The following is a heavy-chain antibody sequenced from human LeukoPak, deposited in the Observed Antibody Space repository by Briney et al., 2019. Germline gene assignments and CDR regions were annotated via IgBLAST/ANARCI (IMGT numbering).Heavy chain of an antibody. Sequence: PGGSLRLSCAASGFTFSSYSMNWVRQAPGKGLEWVSSISSSSSYIYYADSVKGRFTISRDNAKNSLYLQMNSLRAEDTAVYYCARAGVPAADGDWFDPWGQGTLVTVSS. D-gene: IGHD2-2*01. CDR3: ARAGVPAADGDWFDP. CDR2: ISSSSSYI. CDR1: GFTFSSYS. J-gene: IGHJ5*02. V-gene: IGHV3-21*01.